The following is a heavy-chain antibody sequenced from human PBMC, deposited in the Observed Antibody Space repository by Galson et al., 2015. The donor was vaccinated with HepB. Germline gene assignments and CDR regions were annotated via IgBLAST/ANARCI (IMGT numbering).Heavy chain of an antibody. CDR3: AKIASTSYVHPHYFDY. V-gene: IGHV3-23*01. J-gene: IGHJ4*02. CDR2: ISGSGTTT. CDR1: GFTFTTYA. Sequence: SLRLSCAASGFTFTTYAMSWVRQAPGKGLEWVSIISGSGTTTDYADSVKGRFTISRDNSKNTLYLQMNRLRVEDTAVYYCAKIASTSYVHPHYFDYWGQGTLVTVSS. D-gene: IGHD5-18*01.